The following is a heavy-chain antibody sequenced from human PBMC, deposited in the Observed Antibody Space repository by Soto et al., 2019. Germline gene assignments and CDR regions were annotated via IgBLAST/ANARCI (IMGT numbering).Heavy chain of an antibody. CDR3: ARIYCSGGSCRPNARYYFDY. D-gene: IGHD2-15*01. Sequence: QVQLQESGPGLVKPSETLSLTCTVSGGSISSYYWSWIRQPPGKGLEWIGYIYYSGSTNYNPSLKRRVTISVDTSKNQFSLKLSSVTAADTAVYYCARIYCSGGSCRPNARYYFDYWGQGTLVTVSS. V-gene: IGHV4-59*01. CDR1: GGSISSYY. J-gene: IGHJ4*02. CDR2: IYYSGST.